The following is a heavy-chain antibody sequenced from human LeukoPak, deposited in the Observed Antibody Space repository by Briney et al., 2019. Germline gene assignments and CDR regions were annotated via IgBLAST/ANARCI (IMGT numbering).Heavy chain of an antibody. Sequence: QPGGSLRLSCAASGFSLSACGVPWVRQAPGKGLEWVAVIWYDGTSKDYADSVKGRFTFSRDNSKNTLYLQMNSLTVEDTAVYYCARSQSSSLIDYWGQGTLVTVSS. J-gene: IGHJ4*02. D-gene: IGHD6-13*01. V-gene: IGHV3-33*01. CDR3: ARSQSSSLIDY. CDR1: GFSLSACG. CDR2: IWYDGTSK.